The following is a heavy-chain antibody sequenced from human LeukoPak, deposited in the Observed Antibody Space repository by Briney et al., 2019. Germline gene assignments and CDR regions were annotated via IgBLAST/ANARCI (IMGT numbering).Heavy chain of an antibody. J-gene: IGHJ4*02. CDR2: ITASGST. CDR3: ARGLSEVNQLLRLGGFDS. V-gene: IGHV4-4*07. Sequence: PSETLSLSCNVSVAPISNHYWSWIRQPAGKGLEWLGHITASGSTNYKSSLEGRLTISLDKSKSHLSLKLTSVTATDTAIYYCARGLSEVNQLLRLGGFDSWGQGILVTVSS. CDR1: VAPISNHY. D-gene: IGHD3-16*01.